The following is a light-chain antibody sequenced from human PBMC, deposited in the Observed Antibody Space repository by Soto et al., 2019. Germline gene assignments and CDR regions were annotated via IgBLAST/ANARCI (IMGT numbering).Light chain of an antibody. J-gene: IGKJ5*01. V-gene: IGKV2D-29*02. CDR2: EVS. Sequence: DVVMTQPKLSLSVAPGQPASISCKSSHSLLHITGETFLFWYLQKPGQSPQLLIYEVSTRVSGVPDRFSGSGSGTDFTLEISRVETDDVGIYYCMQSTQLPPTFGQGRRLEI. CDR1: HSLLHITGETF. CDR3: MQSTQLPPT.